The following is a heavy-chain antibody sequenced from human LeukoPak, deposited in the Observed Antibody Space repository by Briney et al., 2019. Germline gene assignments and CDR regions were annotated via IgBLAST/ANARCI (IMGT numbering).Heavy chain of an antibody. CDR2: ISGSGGST. Sequence: GGSLRLSCAPSGFTFSSYAMSWVRQAPGKGLEWVSAISGSGGSTYYADSVKGRFTISRDNSKNTLYLQMNSLRAEDTAVYYCAKDHLVAHVFDYWGQGTLVTVSS. CDR1: GFTFSSYA. J-gene: IGHJ4*02. D-gene: IGHD5-12*01. CDR3: AKDHLVAHVFDY. V-gene: IGHV3-23*01.